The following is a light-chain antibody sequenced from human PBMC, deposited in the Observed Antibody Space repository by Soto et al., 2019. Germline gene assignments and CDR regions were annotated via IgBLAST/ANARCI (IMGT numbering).Light chain of an antibody. CDR2: EVS. CDR3: GSYESNNNPLYV. CDR1: SSDVGGYNY. V-gene: IGLV2-8*01. Sequence: QSVLTQPPSASGSPGQSVTISCTGTSSDVGGYNYVSWYQQHPGKAPKLMIYEVSKRPSGVPERFSGSKSGNTASLTVSGLQAEDEADYYCGSYESNNNPLYVFGPRTKVT. J-gene: IGLJ1*01.